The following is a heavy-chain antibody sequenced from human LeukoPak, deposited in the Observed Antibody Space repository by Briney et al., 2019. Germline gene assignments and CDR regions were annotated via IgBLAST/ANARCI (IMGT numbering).Heavy chain of an antibody. CDR3: ARFGAYFLDY. D-gene: IGHD3-10*01. CDR1: CGFASGYY. Sequence: ETLSLTCTVSCGFASGYYWSWIRQPPGKGLEWIGHIYYSGTTKYNPSLKSRVTMSVDTSKNQFFLKVNSVTAADTAVYFCARFGAYFLDYWGQGILVTVSS. J-gene: IGHJ4*02. V-gene: IGHV4-59*02. CDR2: IYYSGTT.